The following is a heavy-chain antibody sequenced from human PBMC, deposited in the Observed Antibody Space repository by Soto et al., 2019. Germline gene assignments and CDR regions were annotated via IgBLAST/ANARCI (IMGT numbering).Heavy chain of an antibody. CDR3: ARRTDYYYYYGMDV. CDR2: IYHSGST. CDR1: GVSISSNNW. J-gene: IGHJ6*02. Sequence: PSETLSLTCTVSGVSISSNNWWSWVRQPPGKGLEWIGEIYHSGSTNYNPSLESRVTILVDKSKNQFSLNLRSVTAADTAVYYCARRTDYYYYYGMDVWGQGTTVTVSS. V-gene: IGHV4-4*02.